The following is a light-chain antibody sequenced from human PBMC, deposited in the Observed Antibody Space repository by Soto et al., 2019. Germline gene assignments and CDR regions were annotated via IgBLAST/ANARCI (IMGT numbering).Light chain of an antibody. V-gene: IGKV1-33*01. CDR2: DAS. J-gene: IGKJ4*01. Sequence: DIQMTQSPSSLSASVGDRVTITCQASQDISNYLNWYQQKPGKAPKLLIYDASNLETGVPPRFSGSGSGTDFTLTISSLQPEDIATYYRQQYDNLPLTFGGGTKVEIK. CDR1: QDISNY. CDR3: QQYDNLPLT.